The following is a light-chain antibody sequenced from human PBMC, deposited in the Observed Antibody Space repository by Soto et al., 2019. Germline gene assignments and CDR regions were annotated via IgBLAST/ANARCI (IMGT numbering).Light chain of an antibody. J-gene: IGLJ1*01. CDR1: SSNIGNNY. V-gene: IGLV1-51*01. CDR3: GTWDSNLRAGYV. Sequence: QSVLTQPPSVSAAPGQKVTISCSGSSSNIGNNYVSWYQQLPGTAPKLLIYDNNKRPSGIPDRFSGSKSGTSATLGITGLQTGDEADYYCGTWDSNLRAGYVFGTGTKVTVL. CDR2: DNN.